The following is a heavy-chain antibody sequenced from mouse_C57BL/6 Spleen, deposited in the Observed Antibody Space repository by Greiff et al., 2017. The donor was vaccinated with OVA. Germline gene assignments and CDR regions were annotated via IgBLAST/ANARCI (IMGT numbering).Heavy chain of an antibody. CDR3: TTSYSNYGYFDV. Sequence: VQLKQSGAELVRPGASVKLSCTASGFNIKDDYMHWVKQRPEQGLEWIGWIDPENGDTEYASKFQGKATITADTSANTAYLQLSSLTSEDTAVYYCTTSYSNYGYFDVWGTGTTVTVSS. D-gene: IGHD2-5*01. J-gene: IGHJ1*03. V-gene: IGHV14-4*01. CDR2: IDPENGDT. CDR1: GFNIKDDY.